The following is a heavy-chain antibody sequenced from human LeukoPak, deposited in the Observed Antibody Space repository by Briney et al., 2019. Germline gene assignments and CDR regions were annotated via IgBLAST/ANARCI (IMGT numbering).Heavy chain of an antibody. CDR2: INPDGSAK. V-gene: IGHV3-7*01. J-gene: IGHJ6*02. CDR3: ARHFRTYSYGLDV. CDR1: GFTFSNFW. D-gene: IGHD2/OR15-2a*01. Sequence: GGSLRLSCAASGFTFSNFWMSWVRQAPGKGLEWVANINPDGSAKYYVDSVKGRFTISRDNAENSLYLQMNSLRPEDTAVYYCARHFRTYSYGLDVWGQGTTVTVSS.